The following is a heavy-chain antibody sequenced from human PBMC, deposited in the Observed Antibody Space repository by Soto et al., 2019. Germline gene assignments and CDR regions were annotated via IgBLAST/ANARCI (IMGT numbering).Heavy chain of an antibody. V-gene: IGHV3-30-3*01. Sequence: QVQLVESGGGVVQPGRSLRLSCAASGFTVSAYTMHWVRQAPGKGLEWVAVISSDGNHKYYTDSVKDRFTISRDTSTNTLYLQMNSLRAEDTAVYYCARWEQPLFDYWGQGTLVTVSS. CDR2: ISSDGNHK. CDR3: ARWEQPLFDY. D-gene: IGHD1-26*01. J-gene: IGHJ4*02. CDR1: GFTVSAYT.